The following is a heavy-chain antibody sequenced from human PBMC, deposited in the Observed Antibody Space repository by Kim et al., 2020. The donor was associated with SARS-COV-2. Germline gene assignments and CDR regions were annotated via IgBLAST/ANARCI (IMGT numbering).Heavy chain of an antibody. CDR3: ARLPPVGSSGWWDYYYYGMDV. D-gene: IGHD6-19*01. CDR1: GGSISSHY. J-gene: IGHJ6*02. Sequence: SETLSLTCTVSGGSISSHYWSWIRQPPGKGLEWIGYIYYNGSTNYNPSLKSRVTISVDTSKNKFSLKLSSVTAADTAVCYCARLPPVGSSGWWDYYYYGMDVWGQGTTVTVSS. V-gene: IGHV4-59*08. CDR2: IYYNGST.